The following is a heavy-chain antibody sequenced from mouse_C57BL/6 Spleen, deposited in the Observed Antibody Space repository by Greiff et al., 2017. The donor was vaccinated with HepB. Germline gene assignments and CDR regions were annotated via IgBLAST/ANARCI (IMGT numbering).Heavy chain of an antibody. CDR1: GYTFTSYT. Sequence: QVHVKQSGAELARPGASVKMSCKASGYTFTSYTMHWVKQRPGQGLEWIGYINPSSGYTKYNQKFKDKATLTADKSSSTAYMQLSSLTSEDSAVYYCAIHYYGSSYDAMDYWGQGTSGTVSS. CDR2: INPSSGYT. D-gene: IGHD1-1*01. J-gene: IGHJ4*01. V-gene: IGHV1-4*01. CDR3: AIHYYGSSYDAMDY.